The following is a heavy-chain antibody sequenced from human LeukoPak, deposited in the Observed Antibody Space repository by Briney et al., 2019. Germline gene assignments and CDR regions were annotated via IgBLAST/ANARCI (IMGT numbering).Heavy chain of an antibody. J-gene: IGHJ4*02. D-gene: IGHD5-18*01. Sequence: GESLKISCKGSGYSFTSYWIGWVRQMPGKGLEWMEIIYPGDSDTRYSPSFQGQVTISADKSISTAYLQWSSLKASDTAMYYCARSGRWAGYSYTGDYWGQGTLVTVSS. CDR3: ARSGRWAGYSYTGDY. CDR2: IYPGDSDT. CDR1: GYSFTSYW. V-gene: IGHV5-51*01.